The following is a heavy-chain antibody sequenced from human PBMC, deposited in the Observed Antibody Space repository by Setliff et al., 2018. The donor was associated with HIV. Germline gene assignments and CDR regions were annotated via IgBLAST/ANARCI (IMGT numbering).Heavy chain of an antibody. CDR1: AFSFNNYY. J-gene: IGHJ4*02. CDR3: ARLRINDY. Sequence: PGGSLRLSCIASAFSFNNYYMTWARQAPGKGLEWVANINSDGTEKNYADSVRGRFTISRDNSKNSVYLQMNGLRVEDTAVYYCARLRINDYWGQGTPVTVSS. V-gene: IGHV3-7*01. CDR2: INSDGTEK.